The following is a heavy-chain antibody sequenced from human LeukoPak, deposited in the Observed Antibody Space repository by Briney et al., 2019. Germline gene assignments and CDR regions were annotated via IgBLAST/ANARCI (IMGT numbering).Heavy chain of an antibody. CDR3: ARAILPSSPPRWFDP. CDR2: IIPILGIA. CDR1: GGTFSSYA. D-gene: IGHD6-13*01. Sequence: ASVKVSCKASGGTFSSYAISWVRQAPGQGLEWMGRIIPILGIANYAQKFQGRATITADKSTSTAYMELSSLRSEDTAVYYCARAILPSSPPRWFDPWGQGTLVTVSS. J-gene: IGHJ5*02. V-gene: IGHV1-69*04.